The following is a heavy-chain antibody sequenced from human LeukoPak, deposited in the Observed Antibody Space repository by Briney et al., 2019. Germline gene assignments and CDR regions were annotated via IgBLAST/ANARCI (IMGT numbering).Heavy chain of an antibody. J-gene: IGHJ4*02. Sequence: GASVKVSCKASGYTFTDYYIHWVRQAPGQGLEWMGWIIPDSGGTNFAQRFQGRATMTRDTSISTAYMELSRLRSDDTAVYYCARVLRRYSSSWGCGYWGQGTLVTVSS. CDR1: GYTFTDYY. D-gene: IGHD6-13*01. CDR3: ARVLRRYSSSWGCGY. CDR2: IIPDSGGT. V-gene: IGHV1-2*02.